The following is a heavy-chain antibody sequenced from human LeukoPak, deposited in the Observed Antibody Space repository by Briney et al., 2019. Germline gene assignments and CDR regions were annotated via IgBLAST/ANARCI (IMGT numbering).Heavy chain of an antibody. V-gene: IGHV4-39*07. D-gene: IGHD6-19*01. CDR3: ASRITVAGNYFDY. CDR2: IYYSGST. CDR1: GGSISSSSYY. Sequence: SETLSLTCTVSGGSISSSSYYWGWIRQPPGKGLEWIGSIYYSGSTYYNPSLKSRVTISVDTSKNQFSLKLSSVTAADTAVYYCASRITVAGNYFDYWGQGTLVTVSS. J-gene: IGHJ4*02.